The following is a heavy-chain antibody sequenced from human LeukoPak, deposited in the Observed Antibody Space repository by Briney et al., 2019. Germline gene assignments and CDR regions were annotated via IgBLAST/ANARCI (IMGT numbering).Heavy chain of an antibody. CDR1: GGSISTYY. J-gene: IGHJ6*02. V-gene: IGHV4-59*01. CDR3: ARNHGSSVYYYYGMDV. Sequence: SQTLSLTCNVSGGSISTYYWSWIRQPPGKGLEWIGYIHFSGSTNYNPSLKSRVTISVDTSKNQFSLKLSSVTAADTAVYYCARNHGSSVYYYYGMDVWGQGTTVTVSS. CDR2: IHFSGST. D-gene: IGHD6-6*01.